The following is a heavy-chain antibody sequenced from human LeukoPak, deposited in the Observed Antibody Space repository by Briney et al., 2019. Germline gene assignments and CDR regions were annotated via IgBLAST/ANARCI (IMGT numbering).Heavy chain of an antibody. D-gene: IGHD3-3*01. Sequence: GESLKISCQGSGYIFTSYWIGWVRQMPGKGLEWMGIIYLGDSDTRYSPSFQGQVTISTDKSISTAYLQWSSLKVADTALYYCARGETLFGVFDFWGQGTLVTVSS. CDR1: GYIFTSYW. V-gene: IGHV5-51*01. CDR3: ARGETLFGVFDF. CDR2: IYLGDSDT. J-gene: IGHJ4*02.